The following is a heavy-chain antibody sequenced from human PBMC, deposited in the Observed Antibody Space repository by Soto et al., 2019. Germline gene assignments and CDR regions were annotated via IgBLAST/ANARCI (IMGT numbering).Heavy chain of an antibody. CDR3: ARDITAGAFDI. D-gene: IGHD3-10*01. CDR2: IYHAGST. CDR1: GGSFNTNY. Sequence: QVQLQESGPGLVRASETLSLTCSVSGGSFNTNYWSWIRQPAGKGLEWIGRIYHAGSTTYNPSLRSRVTLSLDTSKTQFSLNLTSVTAADTAVYYCARDITAGAFDIWGQGTKVTVSS. J-gene: IGHJ3*02. V-gene: IGHV4-4*07.